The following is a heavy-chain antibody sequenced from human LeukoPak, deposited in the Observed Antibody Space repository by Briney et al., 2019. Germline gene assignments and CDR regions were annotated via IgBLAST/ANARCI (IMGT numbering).Heavy chain of an antibody. V-gene: IGHV3-21*01. CDR2: ISSSSSYI. Sequence: GGSLRLSCAASGFTFSSYSMNWVRQAPGKGLEWVSSISSSSSYIYYADSVKGRFTISRDNAKNSLYLQMNSLRAEDTAVYYCARDRAVATITNYYYYYMDVWGKGTTVTVSS. CDR3: ARDRAVATITNYYYYYMDV. CDR1: GFTFSSYS. D-gene: IGHD5-12*01. J-gene: IGHJ6*03.